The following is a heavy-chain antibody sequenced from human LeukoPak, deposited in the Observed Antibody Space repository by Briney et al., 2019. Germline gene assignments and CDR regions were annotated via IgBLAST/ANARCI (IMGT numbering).Heavy chain of an antibody. Sequence: GGSLRLLCAPSGFSLTIYRMHCVRPAPGKGLVWVSCNNTDGSGTPYADCVKGRFTISRDNAKNTLYLQMSGLRAEDTPVYYCARVGAWINPDYYYYYMDVWGKGTTVTVSS. CDR1: GFSLTIYR. D-gene: IGHD3-16*01. J-gene: IGHJ6*03. CDR3: ARVGAWINPDYYYYYMDV. V-gene: IGHV3-74*01. CDR2: NNTDGSGT.